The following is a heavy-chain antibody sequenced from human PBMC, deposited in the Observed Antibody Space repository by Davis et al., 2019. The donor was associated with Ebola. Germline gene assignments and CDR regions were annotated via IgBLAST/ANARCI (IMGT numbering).Heavy chain of an antibody. D-gene: IGHD3-22*01. CDR2: ISYDGSNK. J-gene: IGHJ4*02. CDR1: GFTFSSYG. V-gene: IGHV3-30*18. CDR3: ANCRDSSGYYQPPGY. Sequence: PGGSLRLSCAASGFTFSSYGMHWVRQAPGKGLEWVAVISYDGSNKYYADSVKGRFTISRDNSKNTLYLQMNSLRAEDTAVYYCANCRDSSGYYQPPGYWGQGTLVTVAS.